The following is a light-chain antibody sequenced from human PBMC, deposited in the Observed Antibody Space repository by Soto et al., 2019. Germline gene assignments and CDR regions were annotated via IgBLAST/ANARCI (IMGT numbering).Light chain of an antibody. Sequence: QLTQSPSSLSASVGARVPITCRASQDISRYLAWYQQKAGKAPKLLIYGTSTLQSGVPSRFSGSGSGTDFTLTISCLQSEDFATYYCQQYYSYLITFGQGTRLEIK. V-gene: IGKV1-9*01. CDR1: QDISRY. CDR2: GTS. J-gene: IGKJ5*01. CDR3: QQYYSYLIT.